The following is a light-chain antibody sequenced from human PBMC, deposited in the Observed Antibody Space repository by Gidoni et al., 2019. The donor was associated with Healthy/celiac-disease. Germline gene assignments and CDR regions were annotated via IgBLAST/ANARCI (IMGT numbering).Light chain of an antibody. J-gene: IGKJ1*01. Sequence: AIRMTQSPSSLSASAGDRVTITCRASQSISSYLTWYQQKPGKAPKVVIYAASTLQSGVPSRFSGSGSGTDFTLTISSLQSEDFATYYCQQYYSYPRTFGQGTKVEIK. CDR3: QQYYSYPRT. V-gene: IGKV1-8*01. CDR2: AAS. CDR1: QSISSY.